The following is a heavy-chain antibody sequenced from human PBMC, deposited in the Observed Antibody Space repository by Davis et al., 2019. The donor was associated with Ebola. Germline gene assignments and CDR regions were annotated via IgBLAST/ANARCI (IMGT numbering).Heavy chain of an antibody. CDR2: IKQDGGEK. CDR3: ASGDGRGNSYDMDV. D-gene: IGHD4-23*01. V-gene: IGHV3-7*03. Sequence: GESLKISCAASGFTFSHYWMSWVRQAPGKGPEWVAIIKQDGGEKYYVDSVKGRFTISRDNAKNSLFLQMNSLRAEDTALYYCASGDGRGNSYDMDVWGQGTTVTVSS. J-gene: IGHJ6*02. CDR1: GFTFSHYW.